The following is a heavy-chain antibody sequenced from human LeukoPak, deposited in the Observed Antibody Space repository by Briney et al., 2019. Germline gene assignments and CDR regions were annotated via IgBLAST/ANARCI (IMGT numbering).Heavy chain of an antibody. CDR3: ARGSSYYDSVGFAVY. CDR1: GYTFTGYF. V-gene: IGHV1-46*01. Sequence: GASVKVSCKASGYTFTGYFMHWVRQAPGQGLEWVGIINPSGGSTNYALKFQGRVTMTRDTSTSTVYMELSSLRSDDTAVYYCARGSSYYDSVGFAVYWGQGTLVTVSS. D-gene: IGHD3-22*01. CDR2: INPSGGST. J-gene: IGHJ4*02.